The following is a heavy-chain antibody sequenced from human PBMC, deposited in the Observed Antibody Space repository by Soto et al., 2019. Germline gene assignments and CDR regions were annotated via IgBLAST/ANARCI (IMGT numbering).Heavy chain of an antibody. CDR1: GGSINSYY. V-gene: IGHV4-4*07. D-gene: IGHD2-2*01. CDR2: IYTSGST. Sequence: PSETLSLTCTVSGGSINSYYWTWIRQPAGKGLEWIGRIYTSGSTNYNPSLKSRVTMSVDTSKNQFSLKRTSVTAADTAVYYCARGFGSSWYYFDYWGQGTQVTVSS. J-gene: IGHJ4*02. CDR3: ARGFGSSWYYFDY.